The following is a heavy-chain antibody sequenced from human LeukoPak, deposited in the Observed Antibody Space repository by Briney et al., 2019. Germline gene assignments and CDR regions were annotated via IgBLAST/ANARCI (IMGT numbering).Heavy chain of an antibody. CDR1: GGSISSYY. CDR2: IYYSGST. CDR3: ARHSIAVAGTAWFDP. J-gene: IGHJ5*02. D-gene: IGHD6-19*01. Sequence: SETLSLTCTVSGGSISSYYWSWIRQPPGKGLEWIGYIYYSGSTNYNPSLKSRVTISVDTSKNQFSLKLSSVTAADTAVYYCARHSIAVAGTAWFDPWGQGTLVTVSS. V-gene: IGHV4-59*01.